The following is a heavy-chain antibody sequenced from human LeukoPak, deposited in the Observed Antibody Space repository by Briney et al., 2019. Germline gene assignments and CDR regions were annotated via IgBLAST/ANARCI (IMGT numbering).Heavy chain of an antibody. D-gene: IGHD6-13*01. CDR2: INPSGGST. Sequence: ASVEVSCKASGYTFTSYYMHWVRQAPGQGLEWMGIINPSGGSTSYAQKFQGRVTMTRDTSTSTVYMELSSLRSEDTAVYYCARGSQIAAAGTGWFDPWGQGTLVTVSS. V-gene: IGHV1-46*01. J-gene: IGHJ5*02. CDR3: ARGSQIAAAGTGWFDP. CDR1: GYTFTSYY.